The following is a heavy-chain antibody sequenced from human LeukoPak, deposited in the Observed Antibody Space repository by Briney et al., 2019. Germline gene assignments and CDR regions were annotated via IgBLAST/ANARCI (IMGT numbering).Heavy chain of an antibody. V-gene: IGHV4-59*01. J-gene: IGHJ4*02. CDR3: ARSFTGTAVDY. CDR2: IYYSGST. D-gene: IGHD4-17*01. Sequence: SETLSLTCTVSGGSISSYYWSWIRQPPGKGVEWIGYIYYSGSTNYNPSLKSRVTISVDTSKNQFSLKLSSVTAADTAVYYCARSFTGTAVDYWGQGTLVTVSS. CDR1: GGSISSYY.